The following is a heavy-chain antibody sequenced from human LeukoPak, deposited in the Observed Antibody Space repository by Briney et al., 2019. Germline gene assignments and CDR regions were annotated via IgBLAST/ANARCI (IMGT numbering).Heavy chain of an antibody. D-gene: IGHD3-22*01. CDR2: IIPIFGTA. J-gene: IGHJ5*02. CDR3: ARGKYYYDSSGPIENWFDP. CDR1: GGTFSSYA. V-gene: IGHV1-69*05. Sequence: SVKVSCKASGGTFSSYAISWVRQAPGQGLEWMGGIIPIFGTANYAQKFQGRVTMTRDTSISTAYMELSRLRSDDTAVYYCARGKYYYDSSGPIENWFDPWGQGTLVTVSS.